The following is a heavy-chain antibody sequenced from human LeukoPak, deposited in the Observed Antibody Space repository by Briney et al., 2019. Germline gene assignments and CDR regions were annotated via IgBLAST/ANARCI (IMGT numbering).Heavy chain of an antibody. J-gene: IGHJ6*02. D-gene: IGHD3-3*01. Sequence: SVKASCKASGGTFSSYAISWVRQAPGQGLEWMGGIIPIFGTANYAQKFQGRVTITADESTSTAYMELSSLRSEDTAVYYCARRSPYYDFLSGSDIYYYYYGIDVWGQGTTVTVSS. CDR3: ARRSPYYDFLSGSDIYYYYYGIDV. V-gene: IGHV1-69*13. CDR2: IIPIFGTA. CDR1: GGTFSSYA.